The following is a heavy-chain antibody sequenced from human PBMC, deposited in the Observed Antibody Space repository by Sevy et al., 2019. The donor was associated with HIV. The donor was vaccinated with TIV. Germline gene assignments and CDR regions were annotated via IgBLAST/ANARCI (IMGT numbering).Heavy chain of an antibody. J-gene: IGHJ4*02. D-gene: IGHD6-19*01. CDR3: ASGGWYDLYYFDY. CDR1: GFTFSSYA. CDR2: ISYDGSNK. Sequence: GGSLRLSCAASGFTFSSYAMHWVRQAPGKGLEWVAVISYDGSNKYYADSVKGRFTISRDNSKNKLYLQMNSLRAEETAVYYCASGGWYDLYYFDYWGQGTLVTVSS. V-gene: IGHV3-30-3*01.